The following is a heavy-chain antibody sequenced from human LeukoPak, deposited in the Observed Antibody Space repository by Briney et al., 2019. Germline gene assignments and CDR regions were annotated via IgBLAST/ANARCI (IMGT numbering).Heavy chain of an antibody. D-gene: IGHD6-6*01. CDR3: ARGPYIAARRGVRFDP. CDR1: GYTFTGYY. V-gene: IGHV1-2*02. J-gene: IGHJ5*02. Sequence: ASVKVSCKASGYTFTGYYMHWVRQAPGQGLEWRGWINPNSGGTNYAQKFQGRVTMTRDTSISTAYMELSRLRSDDMAVYYCARGPYIAARRGVRFDPWGQGTLVTVSS. CDR2: INPNSGGT.